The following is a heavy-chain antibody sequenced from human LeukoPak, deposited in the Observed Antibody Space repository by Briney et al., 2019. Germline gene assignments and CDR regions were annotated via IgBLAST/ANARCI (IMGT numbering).Heavy chain of an antibody. J-gene: IGHJ6*03. V-gene: IGHV3-23*01. D-gene: IGHD4-17*01. CDR1: GFTFSRYA. Sequence: PGGSLRLSCAASGFTFSRYAMSWVHQTPGKGLEWVSGISGSGGSTYYADSVKGRFTISRDNSKNTLYLQMNSLRAEDTAGYYCAKASGDYRWGEYYYYVDVWGKGTTVTVSS. CDR3: AKASGDYRWGEYYYYVDV. CDR2: ISGSGGST.